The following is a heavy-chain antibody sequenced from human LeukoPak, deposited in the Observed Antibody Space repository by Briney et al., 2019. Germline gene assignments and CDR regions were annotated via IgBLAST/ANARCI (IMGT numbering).Heavy chain of an antibody. CDR1: GFTFSSYA. Sequence: PGGSLRLSCAASGFTFSSYAMSWVRQAPGKGLEWVSAISGSGGSTYYADSVKGRFTISRDNSKNTLYLQTNSLRAEDTAVYYCAKDRLGPIAVGGYEVFDPWGQGTLVTVSS. CDR2: ISGSGGST. J-gene: IGHJ5*02. V-gene: IGHV3-23*01. CDR3: AKDRLGPIAVGGYEVFDP. D-gene: IGHD6-19*01.